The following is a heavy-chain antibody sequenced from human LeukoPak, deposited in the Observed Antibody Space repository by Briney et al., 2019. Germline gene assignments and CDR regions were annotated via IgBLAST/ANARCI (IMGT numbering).Heavy chain of an antibody. CDR2: ISYDGSNK. D-gene: IGHD4-17*01. CDR1: GFTFSSYA. CDR3: ARGEDDYGDYFDY. V-gene: IGHV3-30-3*01. J-gene: IGHJ4*02. Sequence: QPGGPLRLSCAASGFTFSSYAMHWVRQAPGKGLEWVAVISYDGSNKYYADSVKGRFTISRDNSKNTLYLQMNSLRAEDTAVYYCARGEDDYGDYFDYWGQGTLVTVSS.